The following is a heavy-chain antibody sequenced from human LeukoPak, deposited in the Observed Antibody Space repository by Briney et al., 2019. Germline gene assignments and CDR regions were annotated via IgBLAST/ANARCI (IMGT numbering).Heavy chain of an antibody. Sequence: PGGSLRLSCAASGFTFSNTAMNWVRQAPGKGLEWVSTISSSGGSTYYADSVKGRFTISRDNSKNTLYLQMNSLRADDTAVYYCAKDYYDTWSGFDYWGQGTLVTVSS. CDR3: AKDYYDTWSGFDY. CDR2: ISSSGGST. CDR1: GFTFSNTA. J-gene: IGHJ4*02. D-gene: IGHD3-3*01. V-gene: IGHV3-23*01.